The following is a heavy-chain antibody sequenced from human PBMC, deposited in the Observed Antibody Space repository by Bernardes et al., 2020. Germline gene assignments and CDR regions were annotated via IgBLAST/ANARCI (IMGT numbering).Heavy chain of an antibody. V-gene: IGHV3-30*18. Sequence: SLRLSCADSGFTFSSYGMHWVRQAPGKGLEWVAVISYDGSNKYYADSVKGRFTISRDNSKNTLYLQMNSLRAEDTAVYYCAKDRGSAAGTFYYFDYWGQGTLVTVSS. CDR3: AKDRGSAAGTFYYFDY. D-gene: IGHD6-13*01. J-gene: IGHJ4*02. CDR2: ISYDGSNK. CDR1: GFTFSSYG.